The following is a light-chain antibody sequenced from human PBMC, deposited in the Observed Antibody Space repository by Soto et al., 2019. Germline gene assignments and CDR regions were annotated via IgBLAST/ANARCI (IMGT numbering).Light chain of an antibody. CDR2: AAS. J-gene: IGKJ1*01. CDR3: QQYGTSPWA. CDR1: QSVGRNY. Sequence: EIVLTQFPSTPSLSPGERATLSCRASQSVGRNYVAWYQQKPGQAPRVIIYAASNRASGIPDRFSGSGSGSDFTLTISRLEPEDFAVYYCQQYGTSPWAFGQGTKVEIK. V-gene: IGKV3-20*01.